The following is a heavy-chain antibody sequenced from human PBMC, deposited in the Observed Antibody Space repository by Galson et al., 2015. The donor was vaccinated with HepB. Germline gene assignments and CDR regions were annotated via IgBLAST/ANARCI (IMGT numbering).Heavy chain of an antibody. CDR3: ATDAMRRGSTHGYMDV. D-gene: IGHD2-2*01. Sequence: VKVSCKVSGYTFTDYYMHWVQQAPGKGLEWMGLVDPEDGETIYAEKFQGRVTITADTSTDTAYMELSSLRSEDTAVYYCATDAMRRGSTHGYMDVWGKGTTVTVSS. J-gene: IGHJ6*03. CDR2: VDPEDGET. V-gene: IGHV1-69-2*01. CDR1: GYTFTDYY.